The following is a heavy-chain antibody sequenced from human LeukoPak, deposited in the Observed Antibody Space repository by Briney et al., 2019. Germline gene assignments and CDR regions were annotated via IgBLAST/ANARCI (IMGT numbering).Heavy chain of an antibody. CDR2: IYYRGAT. Sequence: SETLSLTCSVSGASMTNLYWSWIRQAPGKRLEWMGYIYYRGATSYNPSLVSRVSLSVDTSKDQFSLNLTSMTAADTAIYYCARHTTPADWYFDLWGPGARVTVSS. D-gene: IGHD1-26*01. CDR3: ARHTTPADWYFDL. V-gene: IGHV4-59*08. J-gene: IGHJ2*01. CDR1: GASMTNLY.